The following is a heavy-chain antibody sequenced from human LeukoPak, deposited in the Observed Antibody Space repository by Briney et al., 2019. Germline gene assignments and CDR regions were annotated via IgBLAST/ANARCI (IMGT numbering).Heavy chain of an antibody. J-gene: IGHJ4*02. D-gene: IGHD3-22*01. V-gene: IGHV3-66*01. CDR2: IYSGGST. CDR1: GFIVGSNY. Sequence: GGSLRLSCAASGFIVGSNYMSWVRQAPGKGLEWVSVIYSGGSTLYADSVKGRFTIPRDNSKNTLYLQMNSLRAEDTAVYYCARDNYYDSSGQTDHWGQGTLVTVSS. CDR3: ARDNYYDSSGQTDH.